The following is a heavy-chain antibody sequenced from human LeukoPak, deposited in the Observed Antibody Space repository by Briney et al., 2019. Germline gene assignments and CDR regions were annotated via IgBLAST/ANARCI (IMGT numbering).Heavy chain of an antibody. CDR2: ISSSSSYI. CDR1: GFTFSSYA. D-gene: IGHD6-13*01. CDR3: ARGLAAAGTGDY. V-gene: IGHV3-21*01. J-gene: IGHJ4*02. Sequence: GGSLRLSCAASGFTFSSYAMSWVRQAPGKGLEWVSSISSSSSYIYYADSVKGRFTISRDNAKNSLYLQMNSLRAEDTAVYYCARGLAAAGTGDYWGQGTLVTVSS.